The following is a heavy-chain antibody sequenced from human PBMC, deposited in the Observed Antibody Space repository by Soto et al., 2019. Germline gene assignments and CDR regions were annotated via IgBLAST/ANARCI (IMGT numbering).Heavy chain of an antibody. CDR3: ARDRAVAGWYYYGMDV. V-gene: IGHV4-59*01. CDR2: IYYSGST. J-gene: IGHJ6*02. Sequence: QVQLQESGPGLVKPSETLSLTCTVSGGSISSYYWSWIRQPPGKGLEWIGYIYYSGSTNYNPSLKRRVTISVDTSKNQFSLKLSSVTAADTAVYYCARDRAVAGWYYYGMDVWGQGTTVTVSS. D-gene: IGHD6-19*01. CDR1: GGSISSYY.